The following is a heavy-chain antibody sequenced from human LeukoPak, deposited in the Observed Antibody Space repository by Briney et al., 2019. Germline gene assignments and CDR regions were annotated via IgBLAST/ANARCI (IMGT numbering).Heavy chain of an antibody. V-gene: IGHV4-59*01. J-gene: IGHJ4*02. CDR1: GGSISSYY. CDR2: IYYSGRT. D-gene: IGHD3-22*01. CDR3: ARRSYSSGYYLMDY. Sequence: NPSETLSLTCTVSGGSISSYYWSWIRQPPGKGLEWIGYIYYSGRTNYNPSLQSRVTISVDTSKNQFSLKLSSVTAADTAVYYCARRSYSSGYYLMDYWGQGTLVTVSS.